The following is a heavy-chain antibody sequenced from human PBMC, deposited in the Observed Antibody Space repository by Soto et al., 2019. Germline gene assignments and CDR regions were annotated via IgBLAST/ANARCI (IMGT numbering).Heavy chain of an antibody. J-gene: IGHJ6*02. CDR1: GFTFDDYA. CDR2: ISWSSGSI. D-gene: IGHD5-18*01. V-gene: IGHV3-9*01. CDR3: AREVGYTYGPYYYGGLDV. Sequence: GGSLRLSCAASGFTFDDYAMHWVRQAPGKGLEWVSGISWSSGSIAYADSVQGRFTISRDNAKNSLFLQMNSLRGEDTAFYYCAREVGYTYGPYYYGGLDVWGQGTAVTVSS.